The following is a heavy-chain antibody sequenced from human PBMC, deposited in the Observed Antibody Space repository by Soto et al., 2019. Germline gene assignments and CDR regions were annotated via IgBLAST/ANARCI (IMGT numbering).Heavy chain of an antibody. D-gene: IGHD6-19*01. J-gene: IGHJ4*02. CDR3: ARAPVAGPYYFDY. CDR1: RGSVSSGSYY. V-gene: IGHV4-61*01. Sequence: SETLSLTCTVSRGSVSSGSYYWSWIRQPPGKGLEWIGYIYYSGSTNYNPSLKSRVTISVDTSKNQFSLKLSSVTAADTAVYYCARAPVAGPYYFDYWGQGTLVTVSS. CDR2: IYYSGST.